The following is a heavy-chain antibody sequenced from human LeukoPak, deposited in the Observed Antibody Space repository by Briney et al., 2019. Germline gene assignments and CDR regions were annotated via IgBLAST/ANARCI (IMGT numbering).Heavy chain of an antibody. J-gene: IGHJ4*02. Sequence: GGSLRLSCAASGFNFVNYAMHWVRQAPGKGLDWVALVSYDGSFQSYADSVKGRFTISRDSSTNTVSLQMNSLRDEDTAMYYCAREIRGYYAAYWGQGILVTVSS. D-gene: IGHD3-3*01. CDR2: VSYDGSFQ. V-gene: IGHV3-30*04. CDR1: GFNFVNYA. CDR3: AREIRGYYAAY.